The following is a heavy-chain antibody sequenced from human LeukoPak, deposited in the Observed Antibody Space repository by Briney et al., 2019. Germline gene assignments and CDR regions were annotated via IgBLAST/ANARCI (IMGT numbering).Heavy chain of an antibody. CDR3: AKGTHGSGSYRGFDY. V-gene: IGHV3-23*01. D-gene: IGHD3-10*01. CDR1: GFTFSSYA. Sequence: GGSLRLSCAASGFTFSSYAMNWVRQAPGKGLEWVLVISGSGGSTYYADSVKGRFTISRDNSKNTLYLQMNNLRAEDTAVYYCAKGTHGSGSYRGFDYWGQGTLVTVSS. J-gene: IGHJ4*02. CDR2: ISGSGGST.